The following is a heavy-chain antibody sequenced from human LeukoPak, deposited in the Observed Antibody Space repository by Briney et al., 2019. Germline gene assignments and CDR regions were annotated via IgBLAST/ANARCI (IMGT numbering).Heavy chain of an antibody. D-gene: IGHD4-11*01. CDR3: AGGNAYREHDYRYYYYYYYMDV. Sequence: ASVKVSCKASGYTFTGYYMHWVRQAPGQGLEWMGWMNPNSGNTGYAQKFQGRVTITRNTSISTAYMELSSLRSEDTAVYYCAGGNAYREHDYRYYYYYYYMDVWGKGATVTVSS. CDR1: GYTFTGYY. V-gene: IGHV1-8*03. CDR2: MNPNSGNT. J-gene: IGHJ6*03.